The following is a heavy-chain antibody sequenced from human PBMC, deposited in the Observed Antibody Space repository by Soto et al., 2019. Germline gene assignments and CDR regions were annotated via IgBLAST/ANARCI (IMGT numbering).Heavy chain of an antibody. V-gene: IGHV3-30*18. J-gene: IGHJ4*02. CDR2: ISYDGSNK. CDR1: GFTFSSYG. D-gene: IGHD6-13*01. CDR3: AKEGIAAAGTGVEFGFDY. Sequence: ESGGGVVQPGRSLRLSCAASGFTFSSYGMHWVRQAPGKGLEWVAVISYDGSNKYYADSVKGRFTISRDNSKNTLYLQMNSLRAEDTAVYYGAKEGIAAAGTGVEFGFDYWGQGTLVTVSS.